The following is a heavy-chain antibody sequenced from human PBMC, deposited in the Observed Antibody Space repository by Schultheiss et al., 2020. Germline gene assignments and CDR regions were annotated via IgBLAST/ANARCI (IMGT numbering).Heavy chain of an antibody. V-gene: IGHV3-33*05. J-gene: IGHJ5*02. D-gene: IGHD4-17*01. CDR2: ISYDGSNK. Sequence: GGSLRLSCAASGFTFSSYAMSWVRQAPGKGLEWVAVISYDGSNKYYADSVKGRFTISRDNSKNTLYLQMNSLRAEDTAVYYCARVQCDYGEVVCWFDPWGQGTLVTVSS. CDR1: GFTFSSYA. CDR3: ARVQCDYGEVVCWFDP.